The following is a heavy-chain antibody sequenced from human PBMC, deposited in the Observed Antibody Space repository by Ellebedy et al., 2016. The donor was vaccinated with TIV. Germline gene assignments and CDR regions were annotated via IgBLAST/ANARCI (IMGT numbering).Heavy chain of an antibody. V-gene: IGHV4-39*07. CDR1: GGSISSPSYY. J-gene: IGHJ3*02. D-gene: IGHD3-10*01. Sequence: MPGGSLRLSCAVSGGSISSPSYYWGWIRQPPGKGLEWIGTIYYSGTTYYNPSLKSRVTISVDKSKKQFSLKLSSVTAADTAVYYCAIYGLGSHNLDAFDIWGQGTMVTVSS. CDR2: IYYSGTT. CDR3: AIYGLGSHNLDAFDI.